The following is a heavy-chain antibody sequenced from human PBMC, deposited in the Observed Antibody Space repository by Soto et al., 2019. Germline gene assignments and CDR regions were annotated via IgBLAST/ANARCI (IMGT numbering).Heavy chain of an antibody. CDR2: IYPGDYET. CDR3: ARSPRSSPYFDY. D-gene: IGHD6-13*01. J-gene: IGHJ4*02. V-gene: IGHV5-51*01. CDR1: GYTFSNFW. Sequence: PVESLKISCQCSGYTFSNFWISCLRQLPGKVLEWMGIIYPGDYETRYSPSFHGKVTISADRSIGTAYLQWSSLEASDSAFYFCARSPRSSPYFDYWGQGALVTVSS.